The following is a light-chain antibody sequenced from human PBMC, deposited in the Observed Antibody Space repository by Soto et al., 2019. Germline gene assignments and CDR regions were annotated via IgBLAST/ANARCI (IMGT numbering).Light chain of an antibody. Sequence: EIVLTQSPATLSLSPGERATLSCRASQSVSSYLAWYQQKPGQAPRLLIYDASNRATGIPARFSGSGSGTDFTLTISSLEPEDFAVYYCQQRSNWPXGGTFGQGTKVDIK. CDR1: QSVSSY. CDR3: QQRSNWPXGGT. CDR2: DAS. V-gene: IGKV3-11*01. J-gene: IGKJ1*01.